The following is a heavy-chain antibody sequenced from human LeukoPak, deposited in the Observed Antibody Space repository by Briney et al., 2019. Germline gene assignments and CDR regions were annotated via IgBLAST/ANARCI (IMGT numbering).Heavy chain of an antibody. V-gene: IGHV3-21*01. D-gene: IGHD4-17*01. CDR2: ISSSSSYI. CDR3: AREGYGDYTGLDY. J-gene: IGHJ4*02. Sequence: GGSLRLSCAASGFTFSSYSMNWVRQAPGKGLEWVSSISSSSSYIYYADSVKGRFTISRDNAKNSLYLQMNSLRAEDTAVYYCAREGYGDYTGLDYWGQGTLVTVSS. CDR1: GFTFSSYS.